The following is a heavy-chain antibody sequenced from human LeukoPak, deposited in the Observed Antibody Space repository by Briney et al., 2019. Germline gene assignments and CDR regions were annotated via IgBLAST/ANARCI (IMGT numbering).Heavy chain of an antibody. Sequence: GRSLRLSCTASGFTFSSYAIHWVRQAPGKGLEWVALIWYDGSDKYYADSVKGRLTISRDNSKKTLYLQMNSLRAEDTAVYYCAKEFAGSHYYYYYMDVWGKGTTVTVSS. CDR2: IWYDGSDK. CDR3: AKEFAGSHYYYYYMDV. CDR1: GFTFSSYA. J-gene: IGHJ6*03. D-gene: IGHD3-10*01. V-gene: IGHV3-33*06.